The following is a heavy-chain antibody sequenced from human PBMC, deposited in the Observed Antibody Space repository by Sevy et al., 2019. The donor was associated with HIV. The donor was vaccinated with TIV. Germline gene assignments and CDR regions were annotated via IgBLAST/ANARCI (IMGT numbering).Heavy chain of an antibody. CDR3: SYYYDSSGYPYFDY. D-gene: IGHD3-22*01. CDR2: IKTKADGGTT. J-gene: IGHJ4*02. Sequence: GGSLRLSCAASGFTFSSAWMSWVRQAPGKGLEWVGRIKTKADGGTTDYAAPVKDRFTISRDDSKNTLYLQMNSLKTEDTAVYYCSYYYDSSGYPYFDYWGLGTLVTVSS. CDR1: GFTFSSAW. V-gene: IGHV3-15*01.